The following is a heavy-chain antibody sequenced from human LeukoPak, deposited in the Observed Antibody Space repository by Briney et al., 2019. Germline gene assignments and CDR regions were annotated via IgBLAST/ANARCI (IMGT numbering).Heavy chain of an antibody. Sequence: SGGSLRLSCAASGFTFDDYGMSWVRQVPGKGLEWVSGINWAGGSTAYADSVKGRFTISRDNAKNSLYLQMNSLRAEDTALNYCARYGSNFYYYYMDVWGKGTTVTVSS. J-gene: IGHJ6*03. V-gene: IGHV3-20*04. CDR3: ARYGSNFYYYYMDV. D-gene: IGHD4-17*01. CDR1: GFTFDDYG. CDR2: INWAGGST.